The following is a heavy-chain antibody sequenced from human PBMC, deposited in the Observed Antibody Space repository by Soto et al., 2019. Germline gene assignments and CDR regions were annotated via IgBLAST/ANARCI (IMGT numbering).Heavy chain of an antibody. Sequence: QVQLVQSGAEVKKPGSSVKVSCKASGGTFSSYAISWVRQAPGQGLEWMGGIIPIFGTANYAQKFQGRVTITADKSTSTAYMELSSLRSEDTAVYYCASPGMVGTGSDYYYYDGMDVWGQGTTVTVSS. V-gene: IGHV1-69*06. D-gene: IGHD3-10*01. CDR3: ASPGMVGTGSDYYYYDGMDV. CDR1: GGTFSSYA. CDR2: IIPIFGTA. J-gene: IGHJ6*02.